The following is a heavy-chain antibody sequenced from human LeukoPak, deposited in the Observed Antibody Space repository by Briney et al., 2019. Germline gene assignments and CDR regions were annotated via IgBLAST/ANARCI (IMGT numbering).Heavy chain of an antibody. Sequence: ASVKVSCKDSVYTFTSYGISWVRQAPGQGLEWMGWISAFNGNTNYAQKLQGRVTMTTDTSTSTAYMELRSLRSDDTAVYYCARSAQYRNWFDPWGQGTLVTVSS. CDR3: ARSAQYRNWFDP. J-gene: IGHJ5*02. V-gene: IGHV1-18*01. CDR1: VYTFTSYG. D-gene: IGHD3-16*02. CDR2: ISAFNGNT.